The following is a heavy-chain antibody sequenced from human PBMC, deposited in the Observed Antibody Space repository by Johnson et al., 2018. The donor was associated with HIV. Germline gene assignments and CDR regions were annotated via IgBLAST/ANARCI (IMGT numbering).Heavy chain of an antibody. D-gene: IGHD6-13*01. J-gene: IGHJ3*02. Sequence: MQLVESGGGLVKPGGSLRLSCAASGFTFNNAWMSWVRQAPGKGLEWVGRIKSKSDGGTSDYDAHVKARFTISRDDSTNTLYLQMKSLKTEDTALYYCTTDPIAAAGPDAFDIWGQGTMVTVSS. CDR3: TTDPIAAAGPDAFDI. CDR1: GFTFNNAW. V-gene: IGHV3-15*01. CDR2: IKSKSDGGTS.